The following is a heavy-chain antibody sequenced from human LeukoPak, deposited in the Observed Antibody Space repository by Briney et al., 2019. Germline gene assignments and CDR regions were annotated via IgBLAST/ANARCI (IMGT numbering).Heavy chain of an antibody. Sequence: SETLSLTCTVSGGSISSYYWGWIRQPPGKGLEWIGSIYYSGSTYYNPSLKSRVTISVDTSKNQFSLKLSSVTAADTAVYYCARHEDSSSWYLGWFDPWGQGTLVTVSS. J-gene: IGHJ5*02. CDR3: ARHEDSSSWYLGWFDP. V-gene: IGHV4-39*01. CDR1: GGSISSYY. CDR2: IYYSGST. D-gene: IGHD6-13*01.